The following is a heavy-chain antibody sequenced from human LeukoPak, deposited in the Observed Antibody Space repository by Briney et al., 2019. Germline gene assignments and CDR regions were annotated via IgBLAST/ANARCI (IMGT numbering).Heavy chain of an antibody. CDR2: IYSGGST. J-gene: IGHJ4*02. CDR3: ARGGHFDY. Sequence: GGSLRPSYAASGFTVSSSYMSWVRQAPGKGLEWVSVIYSGGSTYYADSVKGRFTISRDNSKNTLYLQMNSLRAEDTAVYYCARGGHFDYWGQGTLVTVSS. CDR1: GFTVSSSY. V-gene: IGHV3-53*01.